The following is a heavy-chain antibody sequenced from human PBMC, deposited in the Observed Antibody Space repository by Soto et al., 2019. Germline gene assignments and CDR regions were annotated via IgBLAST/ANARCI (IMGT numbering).Heavy chain of an antibody. J-gene: IGHJ3*02. V-gene: IGHV3-66*01. CDR3: TRGTHLVVLYEAFDT. Sequence: GSLRLSCAVSGFSVSGNYMSWIRQAPGEGLEWVSVIYSGGSTYYADSVKGRFTISRDNSKNTLYMQMNSLRAEKTAVYYCTRGTHLVVLYEAFDTWGQGTMVTVSS. CDR2: IYSGGST. D-gene: IGHD2-2*01. CDR1: GFSVSGNY.